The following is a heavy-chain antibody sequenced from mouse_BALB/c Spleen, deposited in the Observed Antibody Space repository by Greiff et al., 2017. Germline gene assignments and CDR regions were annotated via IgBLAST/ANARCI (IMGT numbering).Heavy chain of an antibody. D-gene: IGHD1-1*01. V-gene: IGHV5-6-3*01. Sequence: EVKLVESGGGLVQPGGSLKLSCAASGFTFSSYGMSWVRQTPDKRLELVATINSNGGSTYYPDSVKGRFTISRDNAKNTLYLQMSSLKSEDTAMYYCARDHYGSSYWYFDVWGAGTTVTVSS. CDR2: INSNGGST. CDR3: ARDHYGSSYWYFDV. CDR1: GFTFSSYG. J-gene: IGHJ1*01.